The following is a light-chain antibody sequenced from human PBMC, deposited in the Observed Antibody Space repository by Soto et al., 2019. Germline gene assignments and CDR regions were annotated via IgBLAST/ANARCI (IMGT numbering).Light chain of an antibody. V-gene: IGKV3-11*01. CDR1: QSVSSY. J-gene: IGKJ4*01. CDR3: QQRSNWPPPPLT. CDR2: DAS. Sequence: EIVLTQSPATLSLSPGERATLSCRASQSVSSYLAWYQQKPGQAPRLLIYDASNRATGIPARFSGSGSGTDFTLTISSLEPEDCAVYYCQQRSNWPPPPLTFGGGTKVEIK.